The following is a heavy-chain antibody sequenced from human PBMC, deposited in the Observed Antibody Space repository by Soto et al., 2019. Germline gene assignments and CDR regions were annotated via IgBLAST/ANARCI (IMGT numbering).Heavy chain of an antibody. D-gene: IGHD2-21*01. J-gene: IGHJ5*02. V-gene: IGHV3-7*05. CDR3: ARSLSAIPGES. Sequence: GGSMRLSCAATGFSISNYWMSWVRQGPGKGPEWVANIKQDASEKYYVDSVKGRFTISRDNAENSLYLQMTSLRAEDTAVYHCARSLSAIPGESWGQGTLVTVSS. CDR1: GFSISNYW. CDR2: IKQDASEK.